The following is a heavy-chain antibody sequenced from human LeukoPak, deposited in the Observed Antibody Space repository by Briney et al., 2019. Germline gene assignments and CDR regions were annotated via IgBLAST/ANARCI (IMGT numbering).Heavy chain of an antibody. CDR3: AFPPNYYGSGSST. CDR2: ISSSSSYI. V-gene: IGHV3-21*01. J-gene: IGHJ5*02. Sequence: GGSLRLSCAASGFTFSSYSMNWVRQAPGKGLEWVSSISSSSSYIYYADSVKGRFTISRDNAKNSLYLQMNSLRAEDTAVYYCAFPPNYYGSGSSTWGQGTLVTVSS. CDR1: GFTFSSYS. D-gene: IGHD3-10*01.